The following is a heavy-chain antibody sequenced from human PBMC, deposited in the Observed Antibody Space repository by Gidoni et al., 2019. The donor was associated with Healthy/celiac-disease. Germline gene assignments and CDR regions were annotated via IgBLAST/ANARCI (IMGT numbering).Heavy chain of an antibody. D-gene: IGHD1-26*01. V-gene: IGHV3-9*01. J-gene: IGHJ6*03. CDR2: ISWNSGSI. CDR1: GFTFDAYA. CDR3: AKDRGSGSYSYYYYMDV. Sequence: EVQLVESGGGLVQPGRSLRLSCAASGFTFDAYAMHWVRQARGKGLEWVSGISWNSGSIGYADSVKGRFTISRDNAKNSLYLQMNSLRAEDTALYYCAKDRGSGSYSYYYYMDVWGKGTTVTVSS.